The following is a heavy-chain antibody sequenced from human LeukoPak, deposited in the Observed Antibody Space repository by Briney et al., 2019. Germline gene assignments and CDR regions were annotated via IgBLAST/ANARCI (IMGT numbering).Heavy chain of an antibody. CDR1: GGSISSSSYY. CDR3: ARHVGARRYWFDP. J-gene: IGHJ5*02. V-gene: IGHV4-39*01. D-gene: IGHD1-26*01. Sequence: SETLSLTCTVSGGSISSSSYYWGWIRQPPGKGLEWIGSIYYSGSTNYNPSLKSRVTISVDTSRNQFSLKLSSVTAADAAVYYCARHVGARRYWFDPWGQGTLVTVSS. CDR2: IYYSGST.